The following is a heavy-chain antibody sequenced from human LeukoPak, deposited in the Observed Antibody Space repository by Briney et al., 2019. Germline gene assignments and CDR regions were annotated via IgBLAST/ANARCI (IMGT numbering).Heavy chain of an antibody. V-gene: IGHV1-69*04. CDR2: IIPIVGVT. D-gene: IGHD3-22*01. Sequence: SVKVSCKASGDKFSAYVFTWVRQAPGQGLEWMGRIIPIVGVTKYAQRVQGRITITADISTTTAYMELTSLRSEDTAVYYCARGPDSSGYYSPDPGGNWFDPWGQGTLVTVSS. CDR1: GDKFSAYV. CDR3: ARGPDSSGYYSPDPGGNWFDP. J-gene: IGHJ5*02.